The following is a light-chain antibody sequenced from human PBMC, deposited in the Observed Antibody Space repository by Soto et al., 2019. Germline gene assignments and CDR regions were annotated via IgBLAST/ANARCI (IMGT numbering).Light chain of an antibody. CDR1: RSNIGGNA. V-gene: IGLV1-51*01. CDR2: DNN. J-gene: IGLJ2*01. Sequence: QSVLTQPPSMSGTPGQRVTISCSGSRSNIGGNAVTWYQQVPGTAPRLLIYDNNKRPSGIPDRFSGSKSGTSGTLDITGLQTGDEADYYCATWDGSLPGEVFGGGTKVTVL. CDR3: ATWDGSLPGEV.